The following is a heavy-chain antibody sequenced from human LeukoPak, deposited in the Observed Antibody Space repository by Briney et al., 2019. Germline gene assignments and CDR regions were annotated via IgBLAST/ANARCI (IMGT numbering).Heavy chain of an antibody. V-gene: IGHV6-1*01. Sequence: SQTLSLTCVISGDSVSSNSAAWNWIRQSPSRGLEWLGRTYYRSKWYRHYAVSVKSRITINPDTSRNQFSLELNSVTPEDTAVYYCSGDPYGEWGQGTLVTVSS. J-gene: IGHJ4*02. D-gene: IGHD3-10*01. CDR2: TYYRSKWYR. CDR1: GDSVSSNSAA. CDR3: SGDPYGE.